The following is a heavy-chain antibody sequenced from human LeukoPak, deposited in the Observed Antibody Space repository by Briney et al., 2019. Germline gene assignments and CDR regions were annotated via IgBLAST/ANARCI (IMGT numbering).Heavy chain of an antibody. V-gene: IGHV1-2*02. CDR2: INPNSGGT. Sequence: ASVKVSCKASGYTFIGYYMHWVRQAPGQGLEWMGWINPNSGGTNYAQKFQGRVTMTRDTSISTAYMELSRLRSDDTAVYYCAISSIAARLGAFDIWGQGTMVTVSS. D-gene: IGHD6-6*01. J-gene: IGHJ3*02. CDR3: AISSIAARLGAFDI. CDR1: GYTFIGYY.